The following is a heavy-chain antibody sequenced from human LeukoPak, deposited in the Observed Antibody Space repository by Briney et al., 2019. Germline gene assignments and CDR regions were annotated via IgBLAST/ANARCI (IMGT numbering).Heavy chain of an antibody. D-gene: IGHD2-2*01. Sequence: SEILSLTCTVSGGSISSHYWSWVRQPPGKGLERIGYIYDSGSTNYNPSPKSRVTISVDTSKNQFSLKLSSVTAADTAVYYCARLVAYCSSTSCSDYWGQGTLVTVSS. CDR3: ARLVAYCSSTSCSDY. CDR2: IYDSGST. J-gene: IGHJ4*02. V-gene: IGHV4-59*11. CDR1: GGSISSHY.